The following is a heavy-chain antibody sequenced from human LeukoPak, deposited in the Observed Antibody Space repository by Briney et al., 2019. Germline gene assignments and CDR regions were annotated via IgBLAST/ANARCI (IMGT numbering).Heavy chain of an antibody. CDR3: ARGDRGYFDY. CDR2: LYDDGST. D-gene: IGHD1-26*01. Sequence: GGSLRLSCAASGFTFSTYAMSWVRQAPGKGLEWVSVLYDDGSTYYADSVKGRFTISRDNSKNTLYLQMNSLRAEDTAVYYCARGDRGYFDYWGQGTLVTVSS. V-gene: IGHV3-53*01. J-gene: IGHJ4*02. CDR1: GFTFSTYA.